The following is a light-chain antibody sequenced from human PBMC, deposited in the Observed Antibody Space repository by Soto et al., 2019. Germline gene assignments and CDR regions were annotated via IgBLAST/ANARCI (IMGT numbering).Light chain of an antibody. Sequence: PGGRITLSCRASQSVSSSYLTWYQQKPGQAPRLLIYGASTRATSIPARFSGSGSGTDFTLTISSLQPEDFAVYYCQQDYNLPTFGQGTKV. J-gene: IGKJ1*01. CDR2: GAS. CDR1: QSVSSSY. V-gene: IGKV3D-7*01. CDR3: QQDYNLPT.